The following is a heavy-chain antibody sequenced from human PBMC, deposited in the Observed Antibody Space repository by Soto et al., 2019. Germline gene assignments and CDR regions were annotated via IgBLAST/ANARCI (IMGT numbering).Heavy chain of an antibody. CDR3: ARSRGDYDFWSGYQPLGY. Sequence: GGSLRLSCAASGFTVSSNYMSWVRQAPGKGLEWVSVIYSGGSTYYADSVKGRFTISRDNSKNTLYLQMNSLRAEDTAVYYCARSRGDYDFWSGYQPLGYWGQGTLVTVSS. CDR1: GFTVSSNY. D-gene: IGHD3-3*01. J-gene: IGHJ4*02. CDR2: IYSGGST. V-gene: IGHV3-53*01.